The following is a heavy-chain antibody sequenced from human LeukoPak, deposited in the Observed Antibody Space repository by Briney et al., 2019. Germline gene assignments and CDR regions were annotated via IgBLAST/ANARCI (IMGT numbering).Heavy chain of an antibody. D-gene: IGHD5-12*01. V-gene: IGHV3-11*01. CDR3: ARDIADIVATIWPDAFDI. CDR2: ISSSGSTI. J-gene: IGHJ3*02. CDR1: GFTVSSNY. Sequence: GGSLRLSCAASGFTVSSNYMSWVRQAPGKGLEWVSYISSSGSTIYYADSVKGRFTISRDNAKNSLYLQMNSLRAEDTAVYYCARDIADIVATIWPDAFDIWGQGTMVTVSS.